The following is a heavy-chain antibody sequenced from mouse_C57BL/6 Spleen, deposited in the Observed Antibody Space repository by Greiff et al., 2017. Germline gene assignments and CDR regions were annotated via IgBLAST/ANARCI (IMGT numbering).Heavy chain of an antibody. J-gene: IGHJ3*01. V-gene: IGHV14-1*01. CDR1: GFNITDYY. D-gene: IGHD2-2*01. CDR2: IDPENGDT. Sequence: VQLQQSGAELVRPGASVKLSCTASGFNITDYYMHWVKQRPEQGLEWIGRIDPENGDTDYAPKFQGKATMTADTSSNTAYLQLSSLTSEDTAVXYGNSVISNGYPGLAYWGQGTLVTVSA. CDR3: NSVISNGYPGLAY.